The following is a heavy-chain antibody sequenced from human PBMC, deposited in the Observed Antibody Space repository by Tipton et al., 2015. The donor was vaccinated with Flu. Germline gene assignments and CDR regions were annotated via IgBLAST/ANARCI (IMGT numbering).Heavy chain of an antibody. Sequence: LRLSCTVSGGSISSYYWSWLRQPPGKGLEWIGYIYYSGSTNYNPSLKSRVTISVDTSKNQFSLQLNSVTAADTAVYCCASATTVTTSGMDVWGQGTTVTVSS. V-gene: IGHV4-59*01. CDR1: GGSISSYY. CDR3: ASATTVTTSGMDV. J-gene: IGHJ6*02. D-gene: IGHD4-11*01. CDR2: IYYSGST.